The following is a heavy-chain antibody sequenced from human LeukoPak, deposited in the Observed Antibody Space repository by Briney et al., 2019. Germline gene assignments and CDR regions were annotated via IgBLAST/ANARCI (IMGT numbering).Heavy chain of an antibody. CDR1: GFTFSSYA. Sequence: WGSLRLSCAASGFTFSSYAMHWVRQAPGKGLEWVAVISYDGSNKYYADSVKGRFTISRDNSKNTLYLQMNSLRAEDTAVYYCAKYSSSDWFDPWGQGTLVTVSS. CDR2: ISYDGSNK. J-gene: IGHJ5*02. CDR3: AKYSSSDWFDP. D-gene: IGHD6-6*01. V-gene: IGHV3-30-3*02.